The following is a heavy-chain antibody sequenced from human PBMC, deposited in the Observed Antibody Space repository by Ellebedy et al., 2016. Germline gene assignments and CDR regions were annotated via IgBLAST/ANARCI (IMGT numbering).Heavy chain of an antibody. J-gene: IGHJ6*03. D-gene: IGHD4-23*01. V-gene: IGHV3-30*03. Sequence: GESLKISCATSGFTFSSYSLHWVRQAPGKGLEWVAVISSDGNKKYYPDSVKGRFTISRDQSKNTVYLQMNSLRAEDTAVYYCATGDYDGNSFYQFYMDVWGKGTTVTVSS. CDR3: ATGDYDGNSFYQFYMDV. CDR1: GFTFSSYS. CDR2: ISSDGNKK.